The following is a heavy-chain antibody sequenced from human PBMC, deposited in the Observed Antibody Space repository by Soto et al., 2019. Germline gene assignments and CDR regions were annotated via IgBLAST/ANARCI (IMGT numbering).Heavy chain of an antibody. CDR3: ARGRDTSSCFDY. CDR2: INHSGST. V-gene: IGHV4-34*01. J-gene: IGHJ4*02. Sequence: QVQLQQWGAGLLKPSETLSLTCAVYGGSFSGYYWSWIRQPPGKGLEWIGEINHSGSTNYNPSLKSRVTISVDTSKNQFSLKLSSVTAADTAVYYCARGRDTSSCFDYWGQGNLVTVSS. CDR1: GGSFSGYY.